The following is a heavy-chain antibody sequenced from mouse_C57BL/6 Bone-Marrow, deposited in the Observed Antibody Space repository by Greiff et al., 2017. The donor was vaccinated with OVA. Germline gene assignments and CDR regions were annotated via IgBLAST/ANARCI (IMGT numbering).Heavy chain of an antibody. J-gene: IGHJ4*01. CDR2: IDPSDSYT. V-gene: IGHV1-69*01. Sequence: QVQLQQSGAELVMPGASVKLSCKASGYTFTSYWMHWVKQRPGQGLEWIGEIDPSDSYTNYNQKFKGKSTLTVDKSSSTAYMQLSSLTSEDSAVYYCARRGWLLQGDAMDYWGQGTSVTVSS. CDR3: ARRGWLLQGDAMDY. CDR1: GYTFTSYW. D-gene: IGHD2-3*01.